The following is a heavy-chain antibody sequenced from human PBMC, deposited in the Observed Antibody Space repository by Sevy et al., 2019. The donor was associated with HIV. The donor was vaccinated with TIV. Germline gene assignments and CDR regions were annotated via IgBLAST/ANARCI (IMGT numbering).Heavy chain of an antibody. CDR1: GFSFSSSW. V-gene: IGHV3-7*01. CDR3: ARDRAYNRFDY. Sequence: GGSLRLSCAASGFSFSSSWMTWVRQAPGQGLEWLANINEDGSTKNYMYTVRGRFTISRYNAENSLYLQMNNLRADDTAIYYCARDRAYNRFDYWGQGTLVTVSS. D-gene: IGHD1-1*01. CDR2: INEDGSTK. J-gene: IGHJ4*02.